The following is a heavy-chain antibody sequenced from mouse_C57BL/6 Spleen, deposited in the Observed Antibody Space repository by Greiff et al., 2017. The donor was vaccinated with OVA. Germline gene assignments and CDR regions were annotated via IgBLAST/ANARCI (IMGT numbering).Heavy chain of an antibody. V-gene: IGHV1-50*01. CDR1: GYTFTSYW. CDR3: ARSRLFAY. CDR2: IDPSDSYT. Sequence: QVQLQQPGAELVKPGASVKLSCKASGYTFTSYWMQWVKLRPGQGLEWIGEIDPSDSYTNYNQKFKGKATLTVDTSSSTAYMQLSSLTSEDSAVYYCARSRLFAYWGQGTLVTVSA. J-gene: IGHJ3*01. D-gene: IGHD6-1*01.